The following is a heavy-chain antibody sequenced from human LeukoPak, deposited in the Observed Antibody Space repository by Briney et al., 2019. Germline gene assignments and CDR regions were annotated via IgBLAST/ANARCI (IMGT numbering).Heavy chain of an antibody. D-gene: IGHD4-17*01. V-gene: IGHV5-51*01. CDR2: IYPGDSDT. Sequence: GESLKISCKGSGYTFTNYWIGWVRQTPGKGLEWMGIIYPGDSDTRYSPSFQGQVTISADKSISTAYLQWSSLKASDTAMYYCAVTYDYGDTHFDYWGQGTLVTVSS. CDR3: AVTYDYGDTHFDY. J-gene: IGHJ4*02. CDR1: GYTFTNYW.